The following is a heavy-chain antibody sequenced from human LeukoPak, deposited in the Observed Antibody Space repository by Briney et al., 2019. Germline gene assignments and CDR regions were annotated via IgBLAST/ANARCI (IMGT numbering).Heavy chain of an antibody. D-gene: IGHD3-10*01. CDR1: GFTFSSYA. V-gene: IGHV3-30*04. Sequence: GGSLRLSCAASGFTFSSYALHWVRQAPGKGLEWVAFISYDEINKYYADSVKGRFTISRDNSKNTLYLQMNSLRAEDTAVYYCARDVGGSGSYYMSYYFDYWGQGTLVTVSS. CDR2: ISYDEINK. CDR3: ARDVGGSGSYYMSYYFDY. J-gene: IGHJ4*02.